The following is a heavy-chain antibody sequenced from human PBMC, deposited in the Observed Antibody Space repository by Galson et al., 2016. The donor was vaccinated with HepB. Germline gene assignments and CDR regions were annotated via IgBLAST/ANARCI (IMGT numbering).Heavy chain of an antibody. J-gene: IGHJ6*02. D-gene: IGHD6-19*01. V-gene: IGHV1-3*01. CDR1: GDTPKKYA. Sequence: SVKVSCKASGDTPKKYAVHWVRQVPGQRPEWMGWINVGSGDTKYSQHFRARVVITRDPSAATAYMELSSLRFDDTAVYYCALHPGGVAAVYYSMDVWGQGTTVTVSS. CDR3: ALHPGGVAAVYYSMDV. CDR2: INVGSGDT.